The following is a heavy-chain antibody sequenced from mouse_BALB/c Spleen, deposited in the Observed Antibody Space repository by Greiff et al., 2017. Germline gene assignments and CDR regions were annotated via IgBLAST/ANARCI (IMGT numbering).Heavy chain of an antibody. J-gene: IGHJ3*01. CDR2: ISYSGSI. CDR1: GYSITSDYA. Sequence: VQLLQSGPGLVKPSQSLSLTCTVTGYSITSDYAWYWLRQFPGNTLEWMGYISYSGSISYNPSLKSRISITRDTSKNQFFLQLNYVTTEDTATYYCARKGDGSSPAWFAYWGQGTLVTVSA. V-gene: IGHV3-2*02. CDR3: ARKGDGSSPAWFAY. D-gene: IGHD1-1*01.